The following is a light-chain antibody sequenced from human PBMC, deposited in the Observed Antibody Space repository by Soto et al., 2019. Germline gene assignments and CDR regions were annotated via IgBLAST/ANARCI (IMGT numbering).Light chain of an antibody. CDR3: QQYYRYPS. CDR1: QGISSY. V-gene: IGKV1-8*01. Sequence: AIRMTQSPSSLSASTGDRVTITCRASQGISSYLAWYQQKPGKAPKLLIYAASTLQSGVPSRFSGSGSGTDFTLTISCLQSEDFATYYCQQYYRYPSFGPGTKVDIK. J-gene: IGKJ3*01. CDR2: AAS.